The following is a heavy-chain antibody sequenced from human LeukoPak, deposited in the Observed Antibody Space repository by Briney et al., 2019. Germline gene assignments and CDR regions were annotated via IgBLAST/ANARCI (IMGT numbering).Heavy chain of an antibody. D-gene: IGHD3-10*01. V-gene: IGHV3-21*06. Sequence: GGSLRLSCTASKLTFSSYHMHWVRQAPGKGLEWVSSISSSGSYVHYIDSVKGRFTISRDDAQNSLFLQMNSLRAEDTAVYYCARDLNDYYGSGSYCDAFDIWGQGTMVTVSS. CDR3: ARDLNDYYGSGSYCDAFDI. CDR1: KLTFSSYH. J-gene: IGHJ3*02. CDR2: ISSSGSYV.